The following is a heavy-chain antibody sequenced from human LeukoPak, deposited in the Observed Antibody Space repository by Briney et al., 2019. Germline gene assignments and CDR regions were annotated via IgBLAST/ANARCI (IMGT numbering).Heavy chain of an antibody. J-gene: IGHJ4*02. CDR3: ARTFYYDSSGYYYHY. Sequence: PGESLKISCKGSGYSFTSYCIGWVRQMPGKGLEWMGIIYPGESETRYSPSVQGQVTISADESIGTAYLQWSSLKASDTAIYYCARTFYYDSSGYYYHYWGQGTLVTVSS. CDR1: GYSFTSYC. V-gene: IGHV5-51*01. D-gene: IGHD3-22*01. CDR2: IYPGESET.